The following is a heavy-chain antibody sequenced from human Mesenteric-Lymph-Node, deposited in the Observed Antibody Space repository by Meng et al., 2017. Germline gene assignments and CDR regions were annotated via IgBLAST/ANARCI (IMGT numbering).Heavy chain of an antibody. CDR2: IIPIFGTA. CDR3: ARVGGPYYYDSSGHTFDY. V-gene: IGHV1-69*13. J-gene: IGHJ4*02. D-gene: IGHD3-22*01. CDR1: GGTFSSYA. Sequence: SVMVSCKASGGTFSSYAISWVRQAPGQGLEWMGGIIPIFGTANYAQKFQGRVTITADESTSTAYMELSSLRSEDTAVYYCARVGGPYYYDSSGHTFDYWGQGTLVTVSS.